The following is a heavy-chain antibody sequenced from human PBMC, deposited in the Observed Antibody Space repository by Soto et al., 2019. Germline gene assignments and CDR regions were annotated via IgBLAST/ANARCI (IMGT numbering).Heavy chain of an antibody. J-gene: IGHJ6*02. CDR2: INPNSGGT. V-gene: IGHV1-2*02. CDR1: GYTFTGYY. D-gene: IGHD6-6*01. CDR3: ARESSSSSIHYYGMDV. Sequence: ASVKVSCRASGYTFTGYYMHWVRQAPGQGLEWMGWINPNSGGTNYAQKFQGRVTMTRDTSISTAYMELSRLRSDDTAVYYCARESSSSSIHYYGMDVWGQGTTVTVSS.